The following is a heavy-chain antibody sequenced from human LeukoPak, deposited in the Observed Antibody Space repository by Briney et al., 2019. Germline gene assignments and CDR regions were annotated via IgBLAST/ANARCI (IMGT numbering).Heavy chain of an antibody. D-gene: IGHD6-13*01. CDR1: GGSISSGGYS. CDR3: AREVYSSSWYRAFDI. Sequence: SQTLSLTCAVSGGSISSGGYSWSWIRQPPGKGLEWIGYIYHSGSTHYNPSLKSRVTISVDRSKNQFSLKLSSVTAADTAVYYCAREVYSSSWYRAFDIWGQGTMVTVSS. J-gene: IGHJ3*02. V-gene: IGHV4-30-2*01. CDR2: IYHSGST.